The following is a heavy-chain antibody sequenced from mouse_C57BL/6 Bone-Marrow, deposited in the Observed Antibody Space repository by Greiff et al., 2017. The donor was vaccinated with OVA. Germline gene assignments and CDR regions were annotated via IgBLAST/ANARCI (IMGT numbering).Heavy chain of an antibody. D-gene: IGHD2-5*01. V-gene: IGHV1-69*01. CDR3: ALYSNYGAMDY. CDR1: GYTFTSYW. Sequence: QVQLQQPGAELVMPGASVKLSCKASGYTFTSYWMHWVKQRPGQGLEWIGEIDPSDSYTNYNQKFKGKSTLTVDKSSSTAYMQLSSLTSEDSAVYDCALYSNYGAMDYWGQGTSVTVSS. J-gene: IGHJ4*01. CDR2: IDPSDSYT.